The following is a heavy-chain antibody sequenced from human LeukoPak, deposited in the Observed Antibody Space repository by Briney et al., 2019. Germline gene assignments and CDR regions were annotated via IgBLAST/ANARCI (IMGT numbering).Heavy chain of an antibody. CDR3: AKGPNYYASGTWGNWFDP. CDR1: GFTFSSYA. CDR2: IRYDGSNK. D-gene: IGHD3-10*01. V-gene: IGHV3-30*02. J-gene: IGHJ5*02. Sequence: GRSLRLSCAASGFTFSSYAMHWVRQAPGKGLEWVAFIRYDGSNKYYADSVKGRFTISRDNSKNTLSLQMNSLRTEDTAVYYCAKGPNYYASGTWGNWFDPWGQGTLVTVSS.